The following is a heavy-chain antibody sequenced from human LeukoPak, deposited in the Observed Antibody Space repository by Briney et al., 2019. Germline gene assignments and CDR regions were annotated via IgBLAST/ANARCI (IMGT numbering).Heavy chain of an antibody. CDR1: GITFSGSG. J-gene: IGHJ4*02. CDR3: ARGADSGYSSDN. CDR2: ISGSGSNT. D-gene: IGHD3-9*01. Sequence: PGGSLRLSCAASGITFSGSGMSWVRQAPGKGLEWVSTISGSGSNTHYADSVKGRFTISRDNYKDTLYMQMNSLRAEDTAVYYCARGADSGYSSDNWGQGTLVSVSS. V-gene: IGHV3-23*01.